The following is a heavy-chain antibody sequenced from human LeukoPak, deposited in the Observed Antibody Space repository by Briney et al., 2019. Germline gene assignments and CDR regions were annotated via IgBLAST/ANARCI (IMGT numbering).Heavy chain of an antibody. Sequence: PGGSLRLSCAASGFTFSSYALSWVRQAPGKGLEWVSAISGSGGGTYYADSVKGRFTISRDNSKNTLYLQMNSLRAEDTAVYYCAKFRAPKEPARVFDYWGQGTLVTVSS. D-gene: IGHD3-10*01. CDR2: ISGSGGGT. CDR1: GFTFSSYA. J-gene: IGHJ4*02. CDR3: AKFRAPKEPARVFDY. V-gene: IGHV3-23*01.